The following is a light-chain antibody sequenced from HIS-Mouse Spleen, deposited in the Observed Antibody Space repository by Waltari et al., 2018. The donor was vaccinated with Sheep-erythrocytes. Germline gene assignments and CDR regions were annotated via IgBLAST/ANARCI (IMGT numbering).Light chain of an antibody. CDR2: AAS. CDR3: QQYYSYPPRT. J-gene: IGKJ1*01. V-gene: IGKV1-8*01. Sequence: IQMTQSPSSVSASVGDRVTITCRASQGISSYLAWYQQKPGKAPKLLIYAASTLQSGVPSRFSGSGSGTDFTLTISCLQSEDFATYYCQQYYSYPPRTFGQGTKVEIK. CDR1: QGISSY.